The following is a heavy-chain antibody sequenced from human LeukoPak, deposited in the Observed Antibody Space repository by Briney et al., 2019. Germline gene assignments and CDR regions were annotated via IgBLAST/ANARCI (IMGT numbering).Heavy chain of an antibody. CDR1: GFTFSSYS. CDR3: ARELGYYDSSGY. Sequence: GGSLRLSCAASGFTFSSYSMNWVRQAPGKGLEWVSSVSSSSDYIYYADSVKGRFTFSRDNAKNSLYLQMNSLRAEDTAVYYCARELGYYDSSGYWGQGTLVTVSS. CDR2: VSSSSDYI. J-gene: IGHJ4*02. V-gene: IGHV3-21*01. D-gene: IGHD3-22*01.